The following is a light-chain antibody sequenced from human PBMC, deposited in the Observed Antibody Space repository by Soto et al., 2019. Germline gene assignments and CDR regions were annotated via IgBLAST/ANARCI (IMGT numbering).Light chain of an antibody. V-gene: IGKV3-15*01. J-gene: IGKJ5*01. CDR1: QSVRNN. CDR2: YAS. CDR3: QQYNNWPPIT. Sequence: EIMMTQSPATLTVSPGERATLSCRASQSVRNNLAWYQQRRGQAPRLLIYYASTRATGVPARFSGSGSGTELTLTISSLQSEDSALYYCQQYNNWPPITFGQGTRLEIK.